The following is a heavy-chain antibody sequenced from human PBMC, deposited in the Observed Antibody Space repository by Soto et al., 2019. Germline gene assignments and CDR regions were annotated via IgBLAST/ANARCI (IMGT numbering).Heavy chain of an antibody. CDR2: IYYSGST. CDR1: GGSISSSSYY. D-gene: IGHD5-18*01. CDR3: ARCLPGLGYSYDRYYYGMDV. V-gene: IGHV4-39*01. J-gene: IGHJ6*02. Sequence: RSLTCTVSGGSISSSSYYWGWIRQPPGKGLEWIGSIYYSGSTYYNPSLKSRVTISVDTSKNQFSLKLSSVTAADTAVYYCARCLPGLGYSYDRYYYGMDVWGQGTTVTVSS.